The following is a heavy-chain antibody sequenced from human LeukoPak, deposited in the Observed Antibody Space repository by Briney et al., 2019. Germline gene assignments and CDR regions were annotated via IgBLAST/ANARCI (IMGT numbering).Heavy chain of an antibody. J-gene: IGHJ4*02. CDR3: ARGGYDSSGYRFDY. V-gene: IGHV1-69*13. CDR1: GGTFSSYA. Sequence: GASVKVSCKASGGTFSSYAISWVRQAPGQGLEWMEGIIPIFGTANYAQKFQGRVTITADESTSTAYMELRSLRSDDTAVYYCARGGYDSSGYRFDYWGQGTLVTVSS. CDR2: IIPIFGTA. D-gene: IGHD3-22*01.